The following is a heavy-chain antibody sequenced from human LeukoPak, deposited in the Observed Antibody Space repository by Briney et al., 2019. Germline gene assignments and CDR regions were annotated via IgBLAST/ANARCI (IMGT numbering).Heavy chain of an antibody. CDR1: GFTFSSYS. V-gene: IGHV3-21*01. CDR2: ISSSSSYI. J-gene: IGHJ3*02. D-gene: IGHD4/OR15-4a*01. Sequence: KPGGSLRLSCAASGFTFSSYSMNWVRQAPGKGLEWVSSISSSSSYIYYADSVKGRFTISRDNAKNSLYLQMNSLRAEDTAVYYCARGLFRLNAFDIWGQGTMVTVSS. CDR3: ARGLFRLNAFDI.